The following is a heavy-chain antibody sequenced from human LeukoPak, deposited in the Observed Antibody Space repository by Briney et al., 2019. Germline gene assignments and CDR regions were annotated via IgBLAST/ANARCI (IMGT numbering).Heavy chain of an antibody. Sequence: QSGGSPRLSCVVSGINFADYAMHWVRQPPGKGLEWVSLISADGGSTFSADSVKGRFSISRDNSKNSLYLQMNSLRSEDTAMYYCAKESGKFDYWGQGTLVAVSS. J-gene: IGHJ4*02. V-gene: IGHV3-43*02. CDR2: ISADGGST. CDR1: GINFADYA. CDR3: AKESGKFDY.